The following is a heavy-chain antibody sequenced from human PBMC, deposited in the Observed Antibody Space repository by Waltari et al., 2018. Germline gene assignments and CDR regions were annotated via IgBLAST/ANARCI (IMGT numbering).Heavy chain of an antibody. CDR3: ASVQSRRFLERVGVDD. V-gene: IGHV1-8*01. CDR1: GYTFTSYD. D-gene: IGHD3-3*01. Sequence: QVQLVQSGAEVKKPGASVKVSCKASGYTFTSYDINWVRQATGQGLEWMGWMNPNSGNTGYAQKFQGRVTMTRNSSISTAYRELSSLRSEDTAVYYCASVQSRRFLERVGVDDWGQGTLVTVSS. J-gene: IGHJ4*02. CDR2: MNPNSGNT.